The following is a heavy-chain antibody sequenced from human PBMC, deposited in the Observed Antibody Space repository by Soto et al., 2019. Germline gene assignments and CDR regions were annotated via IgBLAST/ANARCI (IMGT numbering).Heavy chain of an antibody. CDR3: ARAGGYGYGEQTFDY. CDR2: IWYDGTNT. V-gene: IGHV3-33*01. D-gene: IGHD5-18*01. CDR1: GFTFSGYA. J-gene: IGHJ4*02. Sequence: QVQLVESRGGVVQPGRSLRLSCAASGFTFSGYAMHWVRQAPGMGLEWVAVIWYDGTNTYYGDSVKGRFTVSRDNSKNTLWLQMSSLRVEDTAVYYGARAGGYGYGEQTFDYWGQGTLVTVSS.